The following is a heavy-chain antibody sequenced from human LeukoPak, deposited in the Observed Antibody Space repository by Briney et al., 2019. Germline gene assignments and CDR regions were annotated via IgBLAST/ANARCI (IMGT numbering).Heavy chain of an antibody. J-gene: IGHJ4*02. CDR1: GGPISSYY. CDR2: IYYSGST. D-gene: IGHD1-26*01. CDR3: ARRMKGSGSYYYFDY. V-gene: IGHV4-59*08. Sequence: SETLSLTCTVSGGPISSYYWSWIRQPPGKGLEWIGYIYYSGSTNYNPSLKSRVTISVDTSKNQFSLKLSSVTAADTAVYYCARRMKGSGSYYYFDYWGQGTLVTVSS.